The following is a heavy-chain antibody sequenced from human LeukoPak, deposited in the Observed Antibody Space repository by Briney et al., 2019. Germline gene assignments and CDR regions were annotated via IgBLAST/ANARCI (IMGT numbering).Heavy chain of an antibody. CDR3: ARETLHNWFDP. Sequence: ASVKVSCKASGYTFTSYYMHWVRQAPGQGLEWMGIINPSGGSTSYAQKFQGRVTMARDTSTSTVYMELSSLRSEDTAVYYCARETLHNWFDPWGQGTLVTVSS. J-gene: IGHJ5*02. V-gene: IGHV1-46*01. CDR1: GYTFTSYY. CDR2: INPSGGST. D-gene: IGHD3-16*01.